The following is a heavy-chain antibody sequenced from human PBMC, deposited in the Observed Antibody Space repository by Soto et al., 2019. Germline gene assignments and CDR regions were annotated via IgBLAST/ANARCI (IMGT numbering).Heavy chain of an antibody. J-gene: IGHJ4*02. CDR2: ISGSYST. CDR1: GFTFSSYA. CDR3: ARSIAVRFSDY. V-gene: IGHV3-23*01. Sequence: GGSLRLSCVASGFTFSSYAMNWVRQAPGKGLEWVSTISGSYSTYYADSVKGRFTISRDNSKNSLHLQMNSLRADDTATYYCARSIAVRFSDYWGQGTPVTVSS. D-gene: IGHD6-6*01.